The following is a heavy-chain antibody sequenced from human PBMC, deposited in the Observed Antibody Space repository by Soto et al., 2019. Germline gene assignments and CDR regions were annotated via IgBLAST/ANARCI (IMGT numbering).Heavy chain of an antibody. CDR1: GGSISSGGYS. Sequence: SLTCAVSGGSISSGGYSWSWIRQPPGKGLEWIGYIYYSGSTNYNPSLKSRVTISVDTSKNQFSLKLSSVTAADTAVYYCARVGDSSGPYYYYYGMDVWGQGTTVTVSS. D-gene: IGHD3-22*01. J-gene: IGHJ6*02. V-gene: IGHV4-61*08. CDR3: ARVGDSSGPYYYYYGMDV. CDR2: IYYSGST.